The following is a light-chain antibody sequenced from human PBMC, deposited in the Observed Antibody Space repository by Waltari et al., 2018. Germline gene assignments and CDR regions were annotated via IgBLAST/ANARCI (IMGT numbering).Light chain of an antibody. J-gene: IGKJ1*01. V-gene: IGKV4-1*01. Sequence: DIVMTQSPDSLAVSLGERHTVSCKSSESVLYSSNNKNYLAWYQQKPGQPPKLLIYWASTRESGVPDLFSGSGSGTDFTLTISSLQAEDVAVYYCQQYYSTPRTFGQGTKVEIK. CDR1: ESVLYSSNNKNY. CDR2: WAS. CDR3: QQYYSTPRT.